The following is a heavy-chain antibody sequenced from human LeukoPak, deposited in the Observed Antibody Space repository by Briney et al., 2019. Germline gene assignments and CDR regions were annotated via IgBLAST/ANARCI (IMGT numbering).Heavy chain of an antibody. CDR1: GGSISSSSYY. Sequence: PSETLSLTCTVSGGSISSSSYYRGWIRQPPGKGLEWIGSIYYSGSTYYNPSLKSRVTISVDTSKNQFSLKLSSVTAADTAVYYCARGEYYYDSSGYSISTPFDYWGQGTLVTVSS. CDR2: IYYSGST. CDR3: ARGEYYYDSSGYSISTPFDY. V-gene: IGHV4-39*07. D-gene: IGHD3-22*01. J-gene: IGHJ4*02.